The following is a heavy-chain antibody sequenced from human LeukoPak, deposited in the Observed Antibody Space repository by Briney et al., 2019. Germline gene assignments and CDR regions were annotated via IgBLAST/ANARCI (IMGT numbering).Heavy chain of an antibody. CDR1: GGSISGHY. D-gene: IGHD3-16*01. CDR3: ARFGVDYDMDV. V-gene: IGHV4-59*11. Sequence: PAETLSITCTVSGGSISGHYWTWVRQPPGEGLEWIGQIHYSGKADYNPSQRSRITISVDTSKNQMSLKVTSVTAADTAVYYCARFGVDYDMDVWGQGTTVTVS. J-gene: IGHJ6*02. CDR2: IHYSGKA.